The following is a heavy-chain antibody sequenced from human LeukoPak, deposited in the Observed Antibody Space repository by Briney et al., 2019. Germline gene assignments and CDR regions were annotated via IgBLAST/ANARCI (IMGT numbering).Heavy chain of an antibody. CDR1: GFPFSSYP. CDR2: ISSSSSYI. Sequence: GGSLRLSCAGSGFPFSSYPISWVRQAPGKGLEWVSSISSSSSYIYYADSVKGRFTISRDNAKNSLYLQMNSLRAEDTAVYYCAREGFDYDSSGLPFDYWGQGTLVTVSS. J-gene: IGHJ4*02. D-gene: IGHD3-22*01. CDR3: AREGFDYDSSGLPFDY. V-gene: IGHV3-21*01.